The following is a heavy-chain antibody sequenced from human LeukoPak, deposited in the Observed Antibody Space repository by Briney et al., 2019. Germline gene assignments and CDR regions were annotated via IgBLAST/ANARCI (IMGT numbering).Heavy chain of an antibody. CDR3: ARDGPRSSQLMTYYYYGMDV. CDR2: ISYDGSNK. CDR1: GSTFSSYA. D-gene: IGHD2-2*01. V-gene: IGHV3-30-3*01. Sequence: GGSLRLSCAASGSTFSSYAMHWVRQAPGKGLEWVAVISYDGSNKYYADSVKGRFTISRDNSKNTLYLQRNSLRAEDTAVYYCARDGPRSSQLMTYYYYGMDVWGQGTTVTVS. J-gene: IGHJ6*02.